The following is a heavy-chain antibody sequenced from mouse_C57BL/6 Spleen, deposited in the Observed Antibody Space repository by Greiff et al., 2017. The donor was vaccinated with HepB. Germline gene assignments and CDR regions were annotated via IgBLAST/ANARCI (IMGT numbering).Heavy chain of an antibody. CDR3: ELTGSYFDY. CDR1: GYTFTSYG. J-gene: IGHJ2*01. Sequence: QVQLKESGAELARPGASVKLSCKASGYTFTSYGISWVEQRTGQGLEWIGEIYPRSGNSYYNEKFKGKATLTADKYSSTAYMELRSRTSEDSAVYFCELTGSYFDYWGQGTTLTVSS. V-gene: IGHV1-81*01. CDR2: IYPRSGNS. D-gene: IGHD4-1*01.